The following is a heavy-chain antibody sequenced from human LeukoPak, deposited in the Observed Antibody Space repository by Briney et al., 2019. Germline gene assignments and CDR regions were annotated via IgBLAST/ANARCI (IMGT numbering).Heavy chain of an antibody. CDR2: ISGSGGST. Sequence: GGSLRLSCAASGFTFSSYAMSWVRQAPGKGLEWVSAISGSGGSTYYADSVKGRFTISRDNSKNTLYLQMNSLRAEDTAVYYCAKDRETAMDTYRAPYGMDVWGQGTTVTVSS. D-gene: IGHD5-18*01. V-gene: IGHV3-23*01. J-gene: IGHJ6*02. CDR3: AKDRETAMDTYRAPYGMDV. CDR1: GFTFSSYA.